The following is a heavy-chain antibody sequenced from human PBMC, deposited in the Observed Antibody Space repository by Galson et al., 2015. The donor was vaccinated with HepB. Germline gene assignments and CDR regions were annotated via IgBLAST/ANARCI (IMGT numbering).Heavy chain of an antibody. J-gene: IGHJ3*02. CDR3: ARPIAVAEGNPYAFDI. Sequence: QSGAEVKKPGESLKISCKGSGDSFTSYWNGWVRQMPGKGLEWMGIIYPGDSDTRYSPSFQGQVTISGDKSIRTAYLPWSSLKASDTAMYYCARPIAVAEGNPYAFDIWGQGTMVTVSS. D-gene: IGHD6-19*01. V-gene: IGHV5-51*03. CDR2: IYPGDSDT. CDR1: GDSFTSYW.